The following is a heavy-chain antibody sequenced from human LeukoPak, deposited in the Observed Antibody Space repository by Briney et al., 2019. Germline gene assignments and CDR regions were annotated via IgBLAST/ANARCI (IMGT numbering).Heavy chain of an antibody. D-gene: IGHD3-22*01. Sequence: GASEKVSCKASGGTFSSYAISWVRQAPGQGLEWMGGIIPIFGTANYAQKFQGRVTITADESTSTAYMELSSLRSEDTAVYYCARVSDSSGNFDYWGQGTLVTVSS. CDR1: GGTFSSYA. V-gene: IGHV1-69*13. J-gene: IGHJ4*02. CDR3: ARVSDSSGNFDY. CDR2: IIPIFGTA.